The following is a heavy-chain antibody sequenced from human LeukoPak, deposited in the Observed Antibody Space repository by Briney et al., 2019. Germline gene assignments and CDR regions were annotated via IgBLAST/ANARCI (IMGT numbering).Heavy chain of an antibody. D-gene: IGHD1-26*01. J-gene: IGHJ4*02. V-gene: IGHV3-21*01. CDR3: ARSGSDFDY. CDR2: ISSLSNYI. CDR1: GFTFSSYS. Sequence: GGSLRLSCAASGFTFSSYSMNWVRQAPGKGLEWVSSISSLSNYIYYEDSVKGRFTISRDYAKNSLYLQMDSLRAEDTAVYYCARSGSDFDYWGQGTLVTVSS.